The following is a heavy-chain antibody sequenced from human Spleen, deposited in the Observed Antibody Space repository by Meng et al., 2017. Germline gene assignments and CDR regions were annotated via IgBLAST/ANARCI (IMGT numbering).Heavy chain of an antibody. D-gene: IGHD4-23*01. V-gene: IGHV4-30-4*01. CDR2: IYYSGST. CDR3: ARLDLYGGNSPFDY. Sequence: QPQLQESGPGLVKPSEALSLTCSVSGGSISSGDYYWSWIRQPPGKGLEWIGYIYYSGSTYYNPSLKSRVTISVDTSKNQFSLKLSSVTAADTAVYYCARLDLYGGNSPFDYWGQGTLVTVSS. J-gene: IGHJ4*02. CDR1: GGSISSGDYY.